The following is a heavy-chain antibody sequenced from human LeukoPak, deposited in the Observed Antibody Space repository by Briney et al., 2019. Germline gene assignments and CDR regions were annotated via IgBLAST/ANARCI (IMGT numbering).Heavy chain of an antibody. CDR2: IYTSGST. J-gene: IGHJ6*03. D-gene: IGHD3-3*01. CDR1: GGSISSYY. V-gene: IGHV4-4*07. CDR3: ARCAIFGVVNRADYMDV. Sequence: PSETLSLTCTVSGGSISSYYWSWIRQPAGKGLEWIGRIYTSGSTNYNPSLKSRVTMSVDTSKNQFSLKLSSVTAADTAVYYCARCAIFGVVNRADYMDVWGKGTTVTVSS.